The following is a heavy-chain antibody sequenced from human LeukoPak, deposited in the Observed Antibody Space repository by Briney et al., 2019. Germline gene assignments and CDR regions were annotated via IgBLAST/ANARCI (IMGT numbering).Heavy chain of an antibody. CDR3: AKDTEQWLVSGYYYYGMDV. CDR1: GFTFDDYA. D-gene: IGHD6-19*01. J-gene: IGHJ6*02. Sequence: GRSLRLSCAASGFTFDDYAMHWVRQAPGKGLEWVSGISWNSGSIGYADSVKGRFTISRDNAKNSLYLQMNSLRAEDMALYYCAKDTEQWLVSGYYYYGMDVWGQGTTVTVSS. CDR2: ISWNSGSI. V-gene: IGHV3-9*03.